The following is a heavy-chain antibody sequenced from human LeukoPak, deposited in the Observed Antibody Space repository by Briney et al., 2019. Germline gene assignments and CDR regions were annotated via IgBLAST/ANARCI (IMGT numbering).Heavy chain of an antibody. V-gene: IGHV3-23*01. Sequence: GGSLRLSCGASGFTFSRYAMSWVRQPPGKGLQWVSKIDGSGGAIYYADSVRGRFTISRDNAMDRLHLQMNSLRADDTAVYYCVKDRVDGSGSQFDSWGQGSLVIVSS. CDR1: GFTFSRYA. CDR2: IDGSGGAI. J-gene: IGHJ4*02. D-gene: IGHD3-10*01. CDR3: VKDRVDGSGSQFDS.